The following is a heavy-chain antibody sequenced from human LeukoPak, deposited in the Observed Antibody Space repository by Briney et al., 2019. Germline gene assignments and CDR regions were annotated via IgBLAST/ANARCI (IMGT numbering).Heavy chain of an antibody. V-gene: IGHV5-51*01. CDR3: ARQDGSAYYYFDY. Sequence: GESLKISCKGSGYSFASYWIGWVRLMPGQGLEWMGIIYPGDSDTKYSPSFQGRVTISADKSINTAYLQWSSLKASDTAIYYCARQDGSAYYYFDYWGQGTLVTDSS. D-gene: IGHD6-19*01. J-gene: IGHJ4*02. CDR2: IYPGDSDT. CDR1: GYSFASYW.